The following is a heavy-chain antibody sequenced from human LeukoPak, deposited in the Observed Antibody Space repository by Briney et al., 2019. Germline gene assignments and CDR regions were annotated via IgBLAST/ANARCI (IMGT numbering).Heavy chain of an antibody. CDR2: MSPDSGNT. D-gene: IGHD2-15*01. CDR1: GYTFTNFD. CDR3: ARVGCSGGSCYTDFDY. Sequence: ASVKVSCKASGYTFTNFDINWVRQATGQGLEWLGWMSPDSGNTGYAQKFQGRVSMTRDTSITTAYMELSSLTSEDTAVYYCARVGCSGGSCYTDFDYWGQGTLVTVSS. J-gene: IGHJ4*02. V-gene: IGHV1-8*01.